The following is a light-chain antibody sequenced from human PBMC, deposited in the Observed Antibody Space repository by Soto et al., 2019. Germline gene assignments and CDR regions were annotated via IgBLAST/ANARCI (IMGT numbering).Light chain of an antibody. CDR3: LQDYDRPRT. CDR1: RDIGND. Sequence: IQMTQSPLSLSASVGDRVIITCRASRDIGNDLGWYQQKPGKAPKLLIFAASTLHSGVPSRFSGSGSGTVFTLTISSLHPEDFATYFCLQDYDRPRTFGQGTTV. J-gene: IGKJ1*01. V-gene: IGKV1-6*01. CDR2: AAS.